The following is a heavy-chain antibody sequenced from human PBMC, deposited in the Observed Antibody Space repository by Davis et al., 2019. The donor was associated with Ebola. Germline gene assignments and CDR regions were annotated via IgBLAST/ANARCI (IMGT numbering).Heavy chain of an antibody. D-gene: IGHD3-3*01. Sequence: SGPTLVKPTQTLTLTCTFSGFSLSTSGVGVGWIRQPPGKALEWLGLIYWNEDKRYSPSLNSRLTITKDTSKNQVVLTMTNMDPVDTATYYCAHRRYPYYDFWSGYPQGPYFDYWGQGTLVTVSS. CDR1: GFSLSTSGVG. CDR3: AHRRYPYYDFWSGYPQGPYFDY. CDR2: IYWNEDK. V-gene: IGHV2-5*01. J-gene: IGHJ4*02.